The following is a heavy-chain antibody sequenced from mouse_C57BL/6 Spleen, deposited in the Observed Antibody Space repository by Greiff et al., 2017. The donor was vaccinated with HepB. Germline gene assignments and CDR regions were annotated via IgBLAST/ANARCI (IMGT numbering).Heavy chain of an antibody. D-gene: IGHD2-3*01. Sequence: EVQLQQSGTVLARPGASVKMSCKTSGYTFTSYWMHWVKQRPGQGLEWIGAIYPGNSDTSYNQKFKGKAKLTAVTSASTAYMELSSLTNEDSAVYYCTRTLDLLGYFDVWGTGTTVTVSS. J-gene: IGHJ1*03. CDR1: GYTFTSYW. V-gene: IGHV1-5*01. CDR3: TRTLDLLGYFDV. CDR2: IYPGNSDT.